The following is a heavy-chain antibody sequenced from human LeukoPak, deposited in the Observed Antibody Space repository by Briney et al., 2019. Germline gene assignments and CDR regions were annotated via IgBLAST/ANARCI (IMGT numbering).Heavy chain of an antibody. J-gene: IGHJ4*02. D-gene: IGHD5-12*01. CDR3: ARQGYSGYDPLDY. Sequence: VASVKVSCKASGGTFSSYAISWVRQAPGQGLEWMGWISAYNGNTNYAQKLQGRVTMTTDTSTSTAYMELRSLRSDDTAVYYCARQGYSGYDPLDYWGQGTLVTVSS. CDR2: ISAYNGNT. CDR1: GGTFSSYA. V-gene: IGHV1-18*01.